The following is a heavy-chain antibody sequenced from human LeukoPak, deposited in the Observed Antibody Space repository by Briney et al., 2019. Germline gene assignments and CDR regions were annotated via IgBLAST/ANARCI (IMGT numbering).Heavy chain of an antibody. V-gene: IGHV4-30-2*01. CDR3: ARVAYYDFWTGGWDYYYYMDV. D-gene: IGHD3-3*01. Sequence: PSQTLSLTCTVSGGSISSGGYYWSWIRQPPGKGLEWIGYIYHSGSTYCNPSLKSRVTISVDTSKNQFSLKLSSVTAADTAVYYCARVAYYDFWTGGWDYYYYMDVWGKGTTVTVSS. J-gene: IGHJ6*03. CDR1: GGSISSGGYY. CDR2: IYHSGST.